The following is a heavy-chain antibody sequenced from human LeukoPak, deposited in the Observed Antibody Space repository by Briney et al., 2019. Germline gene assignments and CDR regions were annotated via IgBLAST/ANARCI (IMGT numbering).Heavy chain of an antibody. CDR2: INPNSGGT. Sequence: ASVKVSCKASGYTFTGYYMHWVRQAPGQGLEWMGWINPNSGGTNYAQKFQGRVTMTRDTSISTAYMELSRLRSDDTAVYYCAREGYCISTSCYAEDGMDVWGQGTTVTVSS. CDR3: AREGYCISTSCYAEDGMDV. J-gene: IGHJ6*02. CDR1: GYTFTGYY. D-gene: IGHD2-2*01. V-gene: IGHV1-2*02.